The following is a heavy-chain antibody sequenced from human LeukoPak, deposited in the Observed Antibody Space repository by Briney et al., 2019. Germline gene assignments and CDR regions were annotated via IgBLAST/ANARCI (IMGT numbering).Heavy chain of an antibody. D-gene: IGHD3-22*01. V-gene: IGHV3-33*01. CDR3: ARERGYYDSSGYYSFGLDY. CDR1: GFTFSSYG. CDR2: IWYGGSNK. Sequence: PGRSLRLSCAASGFTFSSYGMHWVRQAPGKGLEWVAVIWYGGSNKYYADSVKGRFTISRDNSKNTLYLQMNSLRAEDTAVYYCARERGYYDSSGYYSFGLDYWGQGTLVTVSS. J-gene: IGHJ4*02.